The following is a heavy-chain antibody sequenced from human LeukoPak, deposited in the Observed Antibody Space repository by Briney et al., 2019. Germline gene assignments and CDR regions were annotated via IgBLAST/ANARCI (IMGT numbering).Heavy chain of an antibody. V-gene: IGHV4-34*01. Sequence: PSETLSLTCAVYGGSFSGYYWSWIRQPPGKGLEWIGKINHSGSTNYNPSLRSRVAISVDTSKNQFSLKLSSVTAADTAVYYCASSRGNFDYWGQGTLVTVSS. J-gene: IGHJ4*02. CDR1: GGSFSGYY. CDR2: INHSGST. CDR3: ASSRGNFDY. D-gene: IGHD3-10*01.